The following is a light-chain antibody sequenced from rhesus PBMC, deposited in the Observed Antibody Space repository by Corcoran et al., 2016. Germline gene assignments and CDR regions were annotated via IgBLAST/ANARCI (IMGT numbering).Light chain of an antibody. Sequence: DIQMTQSPSALSASVGDRVTISCRASQNIYSSLAWYQQKPGKAPNLLIYAASSLQTGIPSRFSGRVSGTNFTLTISSLQPEDSATYYCQHYYDKPYSFGQGTKVEIK. CDR2: AAS. V-gene: IGKV1S8*01. CDR1: QNIYSS. J-gene: IGKJ2*01. CDR3: QHYYDKPYS.